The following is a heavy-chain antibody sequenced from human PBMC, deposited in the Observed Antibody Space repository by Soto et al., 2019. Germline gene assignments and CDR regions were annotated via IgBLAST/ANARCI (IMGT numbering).Heavy chain of an antibody. CDR2: IYPGDSDT. CDR1: GYSFTSYW. Sequence: GESLKISCKSSGYSFTSYWIGWVRQMPGKGLEWMGIIYPGDSDTRYSPSFQGQVTIPADKSISTAYLQWSSLKASDTAMYYCARPTRRSSPYYYMDVWGKGTTVTVSS. D-gene: IGHD6-6*01. CDR3: ARPTRRSSPYYYMDV. J-gene: IGHJ6*03. V-gene: IGHV5-51*01.